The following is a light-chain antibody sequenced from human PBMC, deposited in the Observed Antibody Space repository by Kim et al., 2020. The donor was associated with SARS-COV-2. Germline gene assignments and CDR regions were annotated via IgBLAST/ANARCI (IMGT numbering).Light chain of an antibody. CDR2: DAS. Sequence: AIQLTQSPSSLSASVGDRVTITCRASQGISSALAWYQQKPGKAPKFLIYDASSLESGVPSRFSGSGSGTDFTLTISSLQPEDFATYYCQHFNNHTITFGQGTRLEIK. J-gene: IGKJ5*01. V-gene: IGKV1D-13*01. CDR3: QHFNNHTIT. CDR1: QGISSA.